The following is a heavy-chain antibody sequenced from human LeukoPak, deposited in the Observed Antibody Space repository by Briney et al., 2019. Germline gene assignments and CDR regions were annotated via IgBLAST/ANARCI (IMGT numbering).Heavy chain of an antibody. CDR3: ARPYDSSGYYYDWYFDL. V-gene: IGHV4-59*12. J-gene: IGHJ2*01. CDR1: GGSISSYY. D-gene: IGHD3-22*01. Sequence: SETLSLTCTVSGGSISSYYWSWIRQPPGKGLEWIGYIYYSGSTNYNPSLKSRVTISVDTSKNQFSLKLSSVTAADTAVYYCARPYDSSGYYYDWYFDLWGRGTLVTVSS. CDR2: IYYSGST.